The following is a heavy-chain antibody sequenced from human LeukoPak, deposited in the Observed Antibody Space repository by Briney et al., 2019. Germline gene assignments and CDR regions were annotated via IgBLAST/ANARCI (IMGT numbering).Heavy chain of an antibody. J-gene: IGHJ6*02. V-gene: IGHV3-23*01. Sequence: GGSLRLSCAASGFTFSGHSMTWVRQTPGKGLEWVSVIFGNGVKTYYADSLKGRFTISRDNSKSTLYLQMNSLRADDTAVYYCARVGDWSNYFGMDAWGQGTTVSVYS. CDR3: ARVGDWSNYFGMDA. CDR1: GFTFSGHS. D-gene: IGHD3-16*01. CDR2: IFGNGVKT.